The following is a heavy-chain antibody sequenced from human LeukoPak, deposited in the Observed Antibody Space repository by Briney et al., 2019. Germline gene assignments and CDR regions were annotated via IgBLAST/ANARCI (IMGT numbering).Heavy chain of an antibody. CDR3: ARDSGTTGSRVVDY. Sequence: SETLSLTCTVSGYSISSGYYWGWIRQPPGKGLEWIGSIYHSGSTYYNPSLKSRVTISVDTSKNQFSLKLSSVTAADTAVYYCARDSGTTGSRVVDYRGQGTLVTVSS. CDR1: GYSISSGYY. D-gene: IGHD1-1*01. CDR2: IYHSGST. V-gene: IGHV4-38-2*02. J-gene: IGHJ4*02.